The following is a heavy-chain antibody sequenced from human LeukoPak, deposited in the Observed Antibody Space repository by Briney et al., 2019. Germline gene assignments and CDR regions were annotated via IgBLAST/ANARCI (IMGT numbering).Heavy chain of an antibody. CDR1: GDSVSSNSVA. V-gene: IGHV6-1*01. CDR2: TYYRSKWYS. Sequence: SQILSLTCAISGDSVSSNSVAWNWIRQSPSRGLEWLGRTYYRSKWYSDYAVSVKSRITINADTSKNQFSLQLNSVTPDDTAVYYCARDSRAGHSLPLDHWGQGALVTVSS. D-gene: IGHD2-15*01. J-gene: IGHJ4*02. CDR3: ARDSRAGHSLPLDH.